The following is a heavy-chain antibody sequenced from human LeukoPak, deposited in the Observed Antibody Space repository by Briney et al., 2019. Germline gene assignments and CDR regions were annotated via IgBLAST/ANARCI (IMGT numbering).Heavy chain of an antibody. Sequence: GRSLRLSCAASGFTFSSYGMHWVRQAPGKGLEWVAVISYDGSNKYYADSVKGRFTISRDNSKNTLYLQMNSLRAEDTAVYYCAKETRWLQLGYYYGMDVWGQGTTVTVSS. V-gene: IGHV3-30*18. J-gene: IGHJ6*02. CDR1: GFTFSSYG. CDR2: ISYDGSNK. CDR3: AKETRWLQLGYYYGMDV. D-gene: IGHD5-24*01.